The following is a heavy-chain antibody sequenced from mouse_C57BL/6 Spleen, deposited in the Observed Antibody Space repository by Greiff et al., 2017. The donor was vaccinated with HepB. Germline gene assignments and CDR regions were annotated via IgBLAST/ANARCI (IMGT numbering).Heavy chain of an antibody. Sequence: VHLVESGPGLVQPSQSLSITCTVSGFSLTSYGVHWVRQPPGKGLEWLGVIWSGGSTDYNAAFISRLSISKDNSKSQVFFKMNSLQADDTAIYYCAKRGDYDGDYYAMDYWGQGTSVTVSS. V-gene: IGHV2-4*01. CDR1: GFSLTSYG. D-gene: IGHD2-4*01. CDR3: AKRGDYDGDYYAMDY. J-gene: IGHJ4*01. CDR2: IWSGGST.